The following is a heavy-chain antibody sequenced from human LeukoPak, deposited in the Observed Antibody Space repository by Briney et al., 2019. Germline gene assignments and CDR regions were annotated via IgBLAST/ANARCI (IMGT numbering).Heavy chain of an antibody. CDR3: ASPYCSSTSCYRVAFDI. Sequence: ASVKVSCKASGGTFSSYAISWVRQAPGQGLEWMGGIIPIFGTANYAQKFQGRVTITADESTSTAYMELSSLRSEDTAVYYCASPYCSSTSCYRVAFDIWGQGTMVTVSS. D-gene: IGHD2-2*02. CDR1: GGTFSSYA. V-gene: IGHV1-69*13. J-gene: IGHJ3*02. CDR2: IIPIFGTA.